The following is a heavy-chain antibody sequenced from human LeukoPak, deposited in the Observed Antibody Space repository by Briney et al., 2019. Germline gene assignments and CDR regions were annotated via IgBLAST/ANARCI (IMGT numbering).Heavy chain of an antibody. CDR1: GFTFSSYE. CDR3: APIGSGPDGY. V-gene: IGHV3-48*03. D-gene: IGHD6-25*01. CDR2: ISSSGSTI. Sequence: GGSLRLSCAASGFTFSSYEINWVRQAPGKGLEWVSYISSSGSTIYYADSVKGRFTISRDNAKNSLYLQMNSLRAEDTAVYYCAPIGSGPDGYWGQGTLVTVSS. J-gene: IGHJ4*02.